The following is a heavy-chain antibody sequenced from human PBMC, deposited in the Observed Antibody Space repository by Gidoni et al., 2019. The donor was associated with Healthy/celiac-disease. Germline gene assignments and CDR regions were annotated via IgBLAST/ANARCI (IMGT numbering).Heavy chain of an antibody. D-gene: IGHD3-22*01. J-gene: IGHJ6*02. V-gene: IGHV1-3*01. CDR2: INAGHGNT. Sequence: QVQLVQSGAEVKKPGASVKVSCKASGYTFTRYAMHWVRQAPGQRLEWMGWINAGHGNTKYSQKFQGRVTITRDTSASTAYMELSSLRSEDTAVYYCARVKWYYYDSSGMDVWGQGTTVTVSS. CDR3: ARVKWYYYDSSGMDV. CDR1: GYTFTRYA.